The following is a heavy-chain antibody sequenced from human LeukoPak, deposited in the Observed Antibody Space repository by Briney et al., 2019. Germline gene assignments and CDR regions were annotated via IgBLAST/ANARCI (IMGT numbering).Heavy chain of an antibody. D-gene: IGHD3-22*01. CDR2: ISYDGSNK. J-gene: IGHJ4*02. V-gene: IGHV3-30*04. Sequence: GGSLRLSCAASGFTFSSYAMHWVRQAPGKGLEWVAVISYDGSNKYYADSVKGRFTITRDNSKNTLYLQMNSLRAQDTAVYYCARDRSGYQTDYWGQGTLVTVSS. CDR1: GFTFSSYA. CDR3: ARDRSGYQTDY.